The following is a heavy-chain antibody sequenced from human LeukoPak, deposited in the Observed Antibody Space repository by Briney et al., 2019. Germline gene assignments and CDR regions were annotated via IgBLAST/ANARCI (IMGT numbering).Heavy chain of an antibody. CDR3: ARSPLYDFWSTYYFDY. V-gene: IGHV4-59*01. D-gene: IGHD3-3*01. CDR2: IYYSGST. J-gene: IGHJ4*02. CDR1: GGSISSYY. Sequence: SETLSPTCTVSGGSISSYYWSWIRQPPGKGLEWIGYIYYSGSTNYNPSLKSRVTISVDTSKNQFSLKLSSVTAADTAVYYCARSPLYDFWSTYYFDYWGQGTLVTVSS.